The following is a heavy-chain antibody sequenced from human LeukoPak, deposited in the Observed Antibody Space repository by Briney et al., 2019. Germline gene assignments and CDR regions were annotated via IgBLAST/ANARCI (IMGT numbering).Heavy chain of an antibody. D-gene: IGHD3-10*01. V-gene: IGHV3-15*01. Sequence: PGGSLRLSCAASGFTFSNAWMSWVRQAPGKGLEWVGRIKSETDGGTTDYAAPVKGRFTISRDDSKNTLYLQMNSLKTEDTAVYYCTTIITMVRGVILFDYWGQGTLVTVSS. J-gene: IGHJ4*02. CDR2: IKSETDGGTT. CDR1: GFTFSNAW. CDR3: TTIITMVRGVILFDY.